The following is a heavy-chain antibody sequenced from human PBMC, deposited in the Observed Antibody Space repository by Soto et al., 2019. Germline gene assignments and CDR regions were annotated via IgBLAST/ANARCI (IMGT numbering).Heavy chain of an antibody. CDR3: ARDPSPAGTLDY. CDR2: IYHSGST. CDR1: GGSISSSNW. V-gene: IGHV4-4*02. D-gene: IGHD6-13*01. J-gene: IGHJ4*02. Sequence: PSETLSLTCAVSGGSISSSNWWSWVRQPPGKGLEWIGEIYHSGSTNYTPSLKSRVTISVDKSKNQFSLKLRSVTAADTAVYYCARDPSPAGTLDYWGQGTLVTVSS.